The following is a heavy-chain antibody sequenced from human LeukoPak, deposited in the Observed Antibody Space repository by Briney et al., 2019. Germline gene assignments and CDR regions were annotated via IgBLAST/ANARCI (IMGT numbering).Heavy chain of an antibody. CDR1: GGSFSGYY. Sequence: SETLSLTCAVYGGSFSGYYWSWIRQPPGMGLEWIGEINHSGSTNYNPSLKSRVTISVDTSKNQFSLKLSSVTAADTAVYYCARGLYSGSYHAVLYYFDYWGQGTLVTVSS. CDR2: INHSGST. CDR3: ARGLYSGSYHAVLYYFDY. V-gene: IGHV4-34*01. J-gene: IGHJ4*02. D-gene: IGHD1-26*01.